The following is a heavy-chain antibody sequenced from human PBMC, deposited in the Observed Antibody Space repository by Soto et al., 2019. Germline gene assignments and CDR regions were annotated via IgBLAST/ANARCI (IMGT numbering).Heavy chain of an antibody. CDR1: GFTFSSYW. CDR3: ARGSSGWYYYYYMDV. Sequence: GGSLRLSCAASGFTFSSYWMHWVRQAPGKGLVCVSRINSDGSSTSYADSVKGRFTISRDNAKNTLYLQMNSLRAEDTAVYYCARGSSGWYYYYYMDVWGKGTTVTVSS. V-gene: IGHV3-74*01. CDR2: INSDGSST. D-gene: IGHD6-19*01. J-gene: IGHJ6*03.